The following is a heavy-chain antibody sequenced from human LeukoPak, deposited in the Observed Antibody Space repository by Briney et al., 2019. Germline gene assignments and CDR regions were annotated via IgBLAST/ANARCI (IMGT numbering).Heavy chain of an antibody. CDR1: GFTFTSYA. CDR2: ISGSGGST. Sequence: QPGGSLRLSCAASGFTFTSYAMSWVRQAPGKGLEWVSAISGSGGSTYYGDSVKGRFTISRDSSKNAMYLQMNSLRAEDPAVYYCAKGSGSGSYYKNYFDPWGQGTLVTVSS. V-gene: IGHV3-23*01. J-gene: IGHJ5*02. CDR3: AKGSGSGSYYKNYFDP. D-gene: IGHD3-10*01.